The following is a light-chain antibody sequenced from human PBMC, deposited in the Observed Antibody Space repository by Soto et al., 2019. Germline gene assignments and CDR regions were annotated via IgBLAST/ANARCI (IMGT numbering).Light chain of an antibody. CDR2: ASS. CDR1: QGISSY. V-gene: IGKV1-9*01. Sequence: DIQLTQSPSFLSASVGDRVTITCRASQGISSYLAWYQQTPGKAPKLLIYASSILQSGVPSRFSGSGSGTEFTLTISSLQPEDFATYCCQQLNTFPVTFGQGTRL. CDR3: QQLNTFPVT. J-gene: IGKJ5*01.